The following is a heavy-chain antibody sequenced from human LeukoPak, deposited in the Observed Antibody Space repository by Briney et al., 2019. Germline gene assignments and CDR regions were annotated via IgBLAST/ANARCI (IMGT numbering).Heavy chain of an antibody. Sequence: SQTLSLTCTVSAGSINSDDYYWSWIRQPAGKGLEWIGRICSPGTNYNYNPSLKSRVTISIDTSKNQFSLKLSSVTAADTAVYYCAREPLYYDFWSGYFDYWGQGTLVTVSS. V-gene: IGHV4-61*02. CDR1: AGSINSDDYY. CDR3: AREPLYYDFWSGYFDY. CDR2: ICSPGTN. D-gene: IGHD3-3*01. J-gene: IGHJ4*02.